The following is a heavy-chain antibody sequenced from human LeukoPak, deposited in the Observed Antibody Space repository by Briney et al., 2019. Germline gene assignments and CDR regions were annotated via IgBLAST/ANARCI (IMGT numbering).Heavy chain of an antibody. D-gene: IGHD1-26*01. CDR3: AKSKWELLVYFDY. V-gene: IGHV3-23*01. CDR1: GFTFSSYA. J-gene: IGHJ4*02. CDR2: ISGSGGST. Sequence: PGGSLRLSCAASGFTFSSYAMSWVRQAPGKGLEWVPAISGSGGSTYYADSVKGRFTISRDNSKNTLYLQMNSLRAEDTAVYYCAKSKWELLVYFDYWGQGTLVTVSS.